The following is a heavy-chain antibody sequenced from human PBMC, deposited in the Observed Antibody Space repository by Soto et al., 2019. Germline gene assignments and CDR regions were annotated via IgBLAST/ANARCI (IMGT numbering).Heavy chain of an antibody. CDR1: GYTFTSYA. CDR3: ARVRGELERSVYGMDV. Sequence: ASVKVSCKASGYTFTSYAISWVRQAPGQGLEWMGWISAYNGNTNYAQKLQGRVTMTTDTSTTTAYMELRSLRSEDTAVYYCARVRGELERSVYGMDVWGQGTTVTVSS. D-gene: IGHD1-1*01. CDR2: ISAYNGNT. V-gene: IGHV1-18*01. J-gene: IGHJ6*02.